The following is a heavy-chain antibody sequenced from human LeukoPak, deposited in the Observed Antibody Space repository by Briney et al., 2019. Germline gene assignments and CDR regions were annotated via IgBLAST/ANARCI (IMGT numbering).Heavy chain of an antibody. Sequence: SETLSLTCTVSGGSIRPYFWSWIRQPPGKGLEWIGYIYYSGSTNYNPSLNSRVTMSVDTSKNQVSLKLSSVTAADTAVYYCATAPQSSGYYSYWGQGTLVTVSS. V-gene: IGHV4-59*08. CDR3: ATAPQSSGYYSY. J-gene: IGHJ4*02. D-gene: IGHD6-19*01. CDR2: IYYSGST. CDR1: GGSIRPYF.